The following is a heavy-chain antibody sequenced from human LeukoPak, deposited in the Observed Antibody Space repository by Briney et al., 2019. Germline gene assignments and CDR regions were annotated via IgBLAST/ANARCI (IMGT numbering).Heavy chain of an antibody. CDR3: ARDLIVVDDAFDI. D-gene: IGHD3-22*01. CDR2: IWYDGSKK. J-gene: IGHJ3*02. V-gene: IGHV3-33*08. CDR1: GFTFSSYG. Sequence: GGSLRLSCAASGFTFSSYGMHWVRQAPGKGLEWVAVIWYDGSKKYYADSVKGRFTISRDNSKNTLYLQTNSLRPEDTAVYHCARDLIVVDDAFDIWGQGTMVTVSS.